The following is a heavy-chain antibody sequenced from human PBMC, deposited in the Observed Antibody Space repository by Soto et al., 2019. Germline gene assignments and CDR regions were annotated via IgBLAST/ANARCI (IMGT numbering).Heavy chain of an antibody. D-gene: IGHD6-13*01. CDR1: GGSISSYY. CDR2: IYYSGST. CDR3: ARDAIAAAGLGYYYGMDV. V-gene: IGHV4-59*01. J-gene: IGHJ6*02. Sequence: TSETLSLTCTVSGGSISSYYWSWIRQPPGKGLEWIGYIYYSGSTNYNPSLKSRVTISVDTSKNQFSLKLSSVTAADTAVYYCARDAIAAAGLGYYYGMDVWGQGTTVTVSS.